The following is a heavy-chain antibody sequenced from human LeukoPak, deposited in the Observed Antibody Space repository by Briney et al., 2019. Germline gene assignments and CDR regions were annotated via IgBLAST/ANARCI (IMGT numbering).Heavy chain of an antibody. CDR2: IYSGGST. V-gene: IGHV3-66*01. Sequence: QTGGSLRLSCAASGFTVSSNYMSWVRQAPGKGLEWVSVIYSGGSTYYADSVKGRFTISRDNSKNTLYLQMNSLRAEDTAVYYCARVEAYGDYTPLFDYWGQGTLVTVSS. CDR1: GFTVSSNY. J-gene: IGHJ4*02. CDR3: ARVEAYGDYTPLFDY. D-gene: IGHD4-17*01.